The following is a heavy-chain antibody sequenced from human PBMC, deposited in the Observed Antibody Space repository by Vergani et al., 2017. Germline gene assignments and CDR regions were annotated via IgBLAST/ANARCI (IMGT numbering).Heavy chain of an antibody. J-gene: IGHJ4*02. CDR2: ISSSGSTI. V-gene: IGHV3-48*03. CDR3: AISPGYSSGWXYDY. Sequence: EVQLVESGGGLVQPGGSLRLSCAASGFTFSSYEMNWVRQAPGKGLEWVSYISSSGSTIYYADSVKGRFTISRDNAKNSLYLQMNSLRAEDTAVYYCAISPGYSSGWXYDYWGQGTLVTVSS. D-gene: IGHD6-19*01. CDR1: GFTFSSYE.